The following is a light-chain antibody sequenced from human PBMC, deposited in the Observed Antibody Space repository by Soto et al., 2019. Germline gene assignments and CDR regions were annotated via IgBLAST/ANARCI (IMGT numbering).Light chain of an antibody. Sequence: ETVLTQSPATLSVYPGERSTPSCRSSQSITSSLAWYQQKPGQAPRLLIYGASTRATGIPPRFSGSGSGTEFTLTISSLQPEDFAVYYCQQYNNWPPWTCGQGTKGDIK. CDR2: GAS. CDR3: QQYNNWPPWT. V-gene: IGKV3-15*01. CDR1: QSITSS. J-gene: IGKJ1*01.